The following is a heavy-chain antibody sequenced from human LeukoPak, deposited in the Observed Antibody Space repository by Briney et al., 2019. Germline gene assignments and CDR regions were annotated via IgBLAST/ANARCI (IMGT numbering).Heavy chain of an antibody. Sequence: GGSLRLSCAASGFTFSSYGMSWVRQAPGKGLEWVSAISGSGGSTYYADSVKGRFTISRDNSKNTLYLQMNSLRAEDTAVYYCAKAIWRYFDWFDSAFDYWGQGTLVTVSS. D-gene: IGHD3-9*01. CDR2: ISGSGGST. CDR3: AKAIWRYFDWFDSAFDY. V-gene: IGHV3-23*01. CDR1: GFTFSSYG. J-gene: IGHJ4*02.